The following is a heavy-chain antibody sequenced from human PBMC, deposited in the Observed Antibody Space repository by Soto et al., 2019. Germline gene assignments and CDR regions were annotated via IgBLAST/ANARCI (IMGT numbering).Heavy chain of an antibody. J-gene: IGHJ6*02. CDR3: XKEKSAAAVWHTYYYYGMDV. Sequence: GGSLRLSCAASGFTFSSYGMHWVRQAPGKGLEWVAVISYDGSNKYYADSVKGRFTISRDNSKNTLYLQMNSLRAEDTAVYYXXKEKSAAAVWHTYYYYGMDVWGQGTTVTVSS. D-gene: IGHD6-13*01. V-gene: IGHV3-30*18. CDR2: ISYDGSNK. CDR1: GFTFSSYG.